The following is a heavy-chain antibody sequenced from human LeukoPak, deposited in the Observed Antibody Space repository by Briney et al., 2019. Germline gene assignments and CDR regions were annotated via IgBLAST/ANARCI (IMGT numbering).Heavy chain of an antibody. CDR1: GYTFTSYD. J-gene: IGHJ4*02. Sequence: ASVKVSCKASGYTFTSYDINWVRQATGQGLEWMGWMNPNSGNTGYAQKFQGRVTITRNTSISTAYMELSSLRSEDTAVYYCARGPTPRRITIFGVVIQYYFDYWGQGTLVTVPS. CDR2: MNPNSGNT. CDR3: ARGPTPRRITIFGVVIQYYFDY. V-gene: IGHV1-8*03. D-gene: IGHD3-3*01.